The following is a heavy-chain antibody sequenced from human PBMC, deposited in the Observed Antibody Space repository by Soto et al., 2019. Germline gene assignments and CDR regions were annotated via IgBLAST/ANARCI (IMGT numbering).Heavy chain of an antibody. CDR3: ARDREYYDSSGLYFDY. CDR1: GDSISSYY. Sequence: SETLSLTCSVSGDSISSYYWSWIRQPPGKGLEWIGYIDYSGNTNYNPSLKSRVTISEDTSKNQFSLRLSSVTTADTAVYYCARDREYYDSSGLYFDYWGQGTLVTVSS. D-gene: IGHD3-22*01. V-gene: IGHV4-59*01. CDR2: IDYSGNT. J-gene: IGHJ4*02.